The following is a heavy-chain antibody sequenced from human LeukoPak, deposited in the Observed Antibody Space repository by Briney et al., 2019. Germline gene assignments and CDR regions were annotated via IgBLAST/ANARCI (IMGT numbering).Heavy chain of an antibody. Sequence: SETLSLTCTVSGGSISSSSYYWGWIRQPPGKGLEWIGSIYYSGSTYYNPSLKSRITISVDTSKNQFSLKLSSVTAADTAVYYCARTKPYHYYMDVWGKGTTVTVSS. V-gene: IGHV4-39*01. CDR3: ARTKPYHYYMDV. J-gene: IGHJ6*03. CDR2: IYYSGST. CDR1: GGSISSSSYY.